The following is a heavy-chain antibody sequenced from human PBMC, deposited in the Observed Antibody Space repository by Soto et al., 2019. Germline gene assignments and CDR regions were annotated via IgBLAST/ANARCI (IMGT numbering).Heavy chain of an antibody. V-gene: IGHV1-46*01. CDR2: INPSGGST. D-gene: IGHD6-19*01. J-gene: IGHJ3*02. CDR1: GYTFTSYY. CDR3: ASGSGWSTDAFDI. Sequence: GASVKVSCKASGYTFTSYYMHWVRQAPGQGLEWMGIINPSGGSTSYAQKLQGRVTMTTDTSTSTAYMELRSLRSDDTAVYYCASGSGWSTDAFDIWGQGTTVTVSS.